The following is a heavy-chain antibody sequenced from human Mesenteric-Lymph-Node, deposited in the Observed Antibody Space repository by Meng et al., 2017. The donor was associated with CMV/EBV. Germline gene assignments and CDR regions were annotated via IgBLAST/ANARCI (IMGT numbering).Heavy chain of an antibody. J-gene: IGHJ4*02. CDR2: IYYSGSI. Sequence: SVNSANYYWNWIRQPPGKGLEWIGYIYYSGSINYTPSLKSRVTISVDTSKNQFSLKLSSVTAADTAVYYCARFYDTSGPRSRTFDYWGQGTLVTVSS. CDR3: ARFYDTSGPRSRTFDY. V-gene: IGHV4-61*01. CDR1: SVNSANYY. D-gene: IGHD3-22*01.